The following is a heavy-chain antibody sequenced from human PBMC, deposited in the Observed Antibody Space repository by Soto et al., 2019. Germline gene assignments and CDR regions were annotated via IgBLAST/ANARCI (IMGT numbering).Heavy chain of an antibody. CDR1: GYTFTSYA. CDR2: INAGNGNT. J-gene: IGHJ6*02. CDR3: ARVLAENYYYGMDV. V-gene: IGHV1-3*01. Sequence: ASVEVSCKASGYTFTSYAMHWVRQAPGQRLEWMGWINAGNGNTKYSQKFQGRVTITRDTSASTAYMELSSLRSEDTAVYYCARVLAENYYYGMDVWGQGTTVTVSS. D-gene: IGHD6-19*01.